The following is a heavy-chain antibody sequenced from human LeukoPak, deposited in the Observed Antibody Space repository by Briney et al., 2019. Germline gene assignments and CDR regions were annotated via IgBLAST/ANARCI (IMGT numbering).Heavy chain of an antibody. Sequence: PGGSLRLSCAASGFTFSSYSMNWVRQAPGKGLEWVSSISSSSSYIYYADSVKGRFTISRDNAKNSLYLQMNSLRAEDTAVYYCARDGGYDSRGYSLPDAFDIWGQGTMVTVSS. D-gene: IGHD3-22*01. CDR3: ARDGGYDSRGYSLPDAFDI. J-gene: IGHJ3*02. V-gene: IGHV3-21*01. CDR2: ISSSSSYI. CDR1: GFTFSSYS.